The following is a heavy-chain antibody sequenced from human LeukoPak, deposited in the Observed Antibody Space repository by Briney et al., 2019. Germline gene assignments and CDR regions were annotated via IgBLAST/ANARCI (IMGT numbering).Heavy chain of an antibody. D-gene: IGHD3-10*01. J-gene: IGHJ4*02. Sequence: GGSLRLSCAASGFTFSSYSMNWVRQAPGKGLEWVSSISSSSSYIYYADSVKGRFTISRDNAKNSLYLQMKRLRAEDTAVYYCARDSPYYGSGSYGFDYWGQGTLVTVSS. V-gene: IGHV3-21*01. CDR2: ISSSSSYI. CDR3: ARDSPYYGSGSYGFDY. CDR1: GFTFSSYS.